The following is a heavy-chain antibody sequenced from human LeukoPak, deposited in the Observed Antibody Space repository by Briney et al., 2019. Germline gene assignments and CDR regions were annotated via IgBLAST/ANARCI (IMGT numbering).Heavy chain of an antibody. CDR2: TRNKANSYTT. CDR1: GSTFSDHY. V-gene: IGHV3-72*01. Sequence: GGSLRLSCAASGSTFSDHYMDWVRQAPGRGLEWVGRTRNKANSYTTEYAASVKGRFTISRDVSKNSLFLQMNSLKTEDTAVYYCARSYDTRSFDYWGQGTLVTVSS. J-gene: IGHJ4*02. D-gene: IGHD3-22*01. CDR3: ARSYDTRSFDY.